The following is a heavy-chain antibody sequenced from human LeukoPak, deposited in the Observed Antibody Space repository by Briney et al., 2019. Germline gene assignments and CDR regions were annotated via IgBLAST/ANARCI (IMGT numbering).Heavy chain of an antibody. V-gene: IGHV4-59*12. J-gene: IGHJ4*02. CDR1: DDSIRSYY. Sequence: PSETLSLTCTVSDDSIRSYYWNWIRQAPGKALEWIGHTHNNGDTAYNFSLKSRVTISMDTSKNQFSLKLSSVTAADTAVYYCARGFPPYDYVWGSYRLYYFDYWGQGTLVTVSS. CDR2: THNNGDT. CDR3: ARGFPPYDYVWGSYRLYYFDY. D-gene: IGHD3-16*02.